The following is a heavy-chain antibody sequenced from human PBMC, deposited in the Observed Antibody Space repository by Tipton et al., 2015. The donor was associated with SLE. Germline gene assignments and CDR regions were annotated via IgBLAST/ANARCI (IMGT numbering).Heavy chain of an antibody. CDR3: ARERGLGYDY. D-gene: IGHD3-16*01. CDR1: GGSISSYY. Sequence: TLSLTCTVSGGSISSYYWSWIRQPPGKGLEWIGYIYYSGSTYYNPSLKSRVTISVDTSKNQFSLKLSSVTAADTAVYYCARERGLGYDYWGQGTLVTVSS. V-gene: IGHV4-59*12. J-gene: IGHJ4*02. CDR2: IYYSGST.